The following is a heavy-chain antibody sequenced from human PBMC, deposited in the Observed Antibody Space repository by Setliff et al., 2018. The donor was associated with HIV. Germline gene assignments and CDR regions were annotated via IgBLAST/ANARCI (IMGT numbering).Heavy chain of an antibody. J-gene: IGHJ3*02. D-gene: IGHD3-10*01. CDR2: IYYSGST. Sequence: SETLSLTCTVSGGSIRNYYWGWIRQPPGKGLEWIGYIYYSGSTNYNPSLTSRVTISVDTSKNQFSLKLSSVTAADTAVYYCARWTPVWYAFDIWGQGTMVTVSS. CDR3: ARWTPVWYAFDI. V-gene: IGHV4-59*08. CDR1: GGSIRNYY.